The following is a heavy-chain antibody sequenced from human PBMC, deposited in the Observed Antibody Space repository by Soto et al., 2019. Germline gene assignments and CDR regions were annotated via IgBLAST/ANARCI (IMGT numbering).Heavy chain of an antibody. CDR1: GGSMFSDD. J-gene: IGHJ5*02. V-gene: IGHV4-59*01. CDR2: ISRSGSP. CDR3: ARGYWFDP. Sequence: EKLSLTCTVSGGSMFSDDWTWIRQPPGKGLEWIGYISRSGSPSFAPSLKGRVTFSTDTSKNQVSLKMTYVTVADTAVYYCARGYWFDPWGPGTLVTVSS.